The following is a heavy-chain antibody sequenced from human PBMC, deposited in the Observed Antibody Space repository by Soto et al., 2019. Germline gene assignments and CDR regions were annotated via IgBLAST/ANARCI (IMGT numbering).Heavy chain of an antibody. CDR3: ARDPDYDFWSGHPDY. Sequence: GGSLRLSCAASGFTFSSYSMNWVRQAPGKGLEWVSYISSSSSTIYYADSVKGRFTISRDNAKNSLYLQMNSLRAEDTAVYYCARDPDYDFWSGHPDYWGQGTQVTVSS. V-gene: IGHV3-48*01. CDR1: GFTFSSYS. D-gene: IGHD3-3*01. J-gene: IGHJ4*02. CDR2: ISSSSSTI.